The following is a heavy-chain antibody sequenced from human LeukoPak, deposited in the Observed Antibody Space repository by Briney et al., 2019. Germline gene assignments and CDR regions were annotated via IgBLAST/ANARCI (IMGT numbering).Heavy chain of an antibody. CDR2: ISYDGSNK. CDR1: GFTFSSYG. D-gene: IGHD2-2*01. Sequence: PGGSLRLSCAASGFTFSSYGMHWVRQAPGKGLEWVAVISYDGSNKYYADSVKGRFTISRDNSKNTLYLQMNSLRAEDTAVYYCAKDLLGIRPYCSSTSCHSQYGMDVWGQGTTVTVSS. CDR3: AKDLLGIRPYCSSTSCHSQYGMDV. J-gene: IGHJ6*02. V-gene: IGHV3-30*18.